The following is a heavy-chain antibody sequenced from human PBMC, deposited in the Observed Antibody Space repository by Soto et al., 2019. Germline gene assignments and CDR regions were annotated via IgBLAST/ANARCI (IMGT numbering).Heavy chain of an antibody. CDR1: GYTFTSHY. Sequence: ALVKVSCKASGYTFTSHYIHWVRQAPGQGLEWMGGFDPEDGETVYAQKLQGRVTMTTDTSTSTAYMELRSLRSDDTAVYYCARDYDILTGYYRGSADAFDIWGQGTMVTVSS. J-gene: IGHJ3*02. CDR2: FDPEDGET. V-gene: IGHV1-18*04. CDR3: ARDYDILTGYYRGSADAFDI. D-gene: IGHD3-9*01.